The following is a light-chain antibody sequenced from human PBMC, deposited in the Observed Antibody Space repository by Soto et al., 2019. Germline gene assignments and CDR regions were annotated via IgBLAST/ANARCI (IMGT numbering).Light chain of an antibody. CDR2: EVS. CDR1: SSDVGGYNY. CDR3: SSYGGRNNLL. Sequence: QSVLTQPASVSGSPGQSITISCTGTSSDVGGYNYVSWYQQHPGKAPKLMIYEVSKRPSGVPDRFSGSKSGNTASLTVSGLQAEDEADYYCSSYGGRNNLLFGGGTKLTVL. V-gene: IGLV2-8*01. J-gene: IGLJ2*01.